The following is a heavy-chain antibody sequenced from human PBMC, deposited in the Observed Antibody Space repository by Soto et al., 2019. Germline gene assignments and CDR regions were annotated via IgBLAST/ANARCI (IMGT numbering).Heavy chain of an antibody. Sequence: QVQLVESGGGVVQPGRSLRLSCAASGFTFSSYGMHWVRQAPGKGLEWVAVISYDGSNKYYADSVKGRFTISRDNSKNTLYLQMNSLRAEDTAVYYCAKFVGLTATDAFDIWGQGTMVTVSS. V-gene: IGHV3-30*18. J-gene: IGHJ3*02. CDR2: ISYDGSNK. CDR3: AKFVGLTATDAFDI. D-gene: IGHD5-18*01. CDR1: GFTFSSYG.